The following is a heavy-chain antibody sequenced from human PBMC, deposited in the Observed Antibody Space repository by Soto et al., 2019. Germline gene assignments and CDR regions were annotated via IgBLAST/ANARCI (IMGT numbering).Heavy chain of an antibody. CDR1: YW. CDR2: IYPYVSDT. CDR3: VTSTWSYFGLDV. J-gene: IGHJ6*02. Sequence: YWVGWVRQMSGRGLEWMGIIYPYVSDTRYSPSFQGQVTISADKSISTVYLQWSSLKASDTAIYYCVTSTWSYFGLDVWGQGTTVTVSS. D-gene: IGHD6-13*01. V-gene: IGHV5-51*01.